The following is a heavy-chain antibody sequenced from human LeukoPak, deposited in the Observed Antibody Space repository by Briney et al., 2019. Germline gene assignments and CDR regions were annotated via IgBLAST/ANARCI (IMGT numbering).Heavy chain of an antibody. CDR2: INHSGST. D-gene: IGHD1-7*01. CDR3: ARGGYNWNYRDFDY. Sequence: SETLSLTCAVYGGSFSGYYWSWIRQPPGKGLEWIGEINHSGSTNYNPSLKSRVTISVDTSKNQFSLKLSSVTAADTAVYYCARGGYNWNYRDFDYWGRGTLVTVSS. CDR1: GGSFSGYY. V-gene: IGHV4-34*01. J-gene: IGHJ4*02.